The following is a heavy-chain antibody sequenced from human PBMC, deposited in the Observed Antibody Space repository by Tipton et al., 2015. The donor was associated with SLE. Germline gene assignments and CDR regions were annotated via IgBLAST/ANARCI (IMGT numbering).Heavy chain of an antibody. D-gene: IGHD6-19*01. CDR2: IRSKAYGGTT. V-gene: IGHV3-49*04. CDR3: TRDHKVPYSSGWLYGMDV. CDR1: GFTFGDYA. Sequence: SLRLSCTASGFTFGDYAMSWVRQAPGKGLEWVGFIRSKAYGGTTEYAASVKGRFTISRDDSKSIAYLQMNSLKTEDTAVYYCTRDHKVPYSSGWLYGMDVWGQGTTVTVSS. J-gene: IGHJ6*02.